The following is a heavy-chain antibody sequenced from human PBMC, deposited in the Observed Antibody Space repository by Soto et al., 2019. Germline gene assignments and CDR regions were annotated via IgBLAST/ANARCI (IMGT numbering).Heavy chain of an antibody. CDR2: IDPLASYD. J-gene: IGHJ5*02. V-gene: IGHV5-10-1*01. Sequence: GEYLKISCTGSGYTFSSYWISWLRQMPWTGLEWMGRIDPLASYDNYSPSFQGHVTISIDKSISTAYLQWGSLKASDTAISSCESLVCSTTTCDGWFDPWAQGTMVPVSS. CDR1: GYTFSSYW. CDR3: ESLVCSTTTCDGWFDP. D-gene: IGHD2-2*01.